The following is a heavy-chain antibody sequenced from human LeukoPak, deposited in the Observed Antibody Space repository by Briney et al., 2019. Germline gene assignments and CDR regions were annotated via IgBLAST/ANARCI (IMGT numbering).Heavy chain of an antibody. Sequence: RXXPXKXXXLVVSISSSISYIYYAASVKGGVTISRDNAKKSLYLQMNSLRAEDTAVYYCARRALAGMVDYWGQGTLVTVSS. CDR2: ISSSISYI. D-gene: IGHD6-19*01. CDR3: ARRALAGMVDY. V-gene: IGHV3-21*01. J-gene: IGHJ4*02.